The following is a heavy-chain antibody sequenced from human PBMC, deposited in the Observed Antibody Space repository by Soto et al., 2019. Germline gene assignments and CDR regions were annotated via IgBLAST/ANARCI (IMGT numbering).Heavy chain of an antibody. CDR2: IWYDGSNK. CDR1: GFTFSSYG. CDR3: ARDLEGYCSSTSCYARRGFDP. Sequence: GGSLRLSCAASGFTFSSYGMHWVRQAPGKGLEWVAVIWYDGSNKYYADSVKGRFTISRDNSKNTLYLQMNSLRAEDTAVYYCARDLEGYCSSTSCYARRGFDPWGQGTLVTVSS. D-gene: IGHD2-2*01. J-gene: IGHJ5*02. V-gene: IGHV3-33*01.